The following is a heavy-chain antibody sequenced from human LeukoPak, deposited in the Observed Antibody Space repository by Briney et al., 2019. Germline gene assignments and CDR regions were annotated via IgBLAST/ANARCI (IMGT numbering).Heavy chain of an antibody. CDR3: ASLHYSSGWKTWGYYFDY. Sequence: PGGSLRLSWAASGFTFSSYNMNWVRQAPGKGLERVSSISSSSSYIYHADSVKGRFTISRDNAKNSLYLQMNSLRAEDPAIYYCASLHYSSGWKTWGYYFDYWGQGTLVTVSS. J-gene: IGHJ4*02. V-gene: IGHV3-21*01. CDR1: GFTFSSYN. CDR2: ISSSSSYI. D-gene: IGHD6-19*01.